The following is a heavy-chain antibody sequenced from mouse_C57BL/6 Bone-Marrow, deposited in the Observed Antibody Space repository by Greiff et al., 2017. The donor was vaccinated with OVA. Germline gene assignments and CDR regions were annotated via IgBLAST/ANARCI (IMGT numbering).Heavy chain of an antibody. V-gene: IGHV1-59*01. J-gene: IGHJ4*01. CDR3: ARRYYDYDDAMDY. D-gene: IGHD2-4*01. CDR2: IDPSDSYT. CDR1: GYTFTSYW. Sequence: VQLQQPGAELVRPGTSVKLSCKASGYTFTSYWMHWVKQRPGQGLAWIGVIDPSDSYTNYNQKFKGKATLTVDTSSSTAYMQLSSLTSEDSAVYYCARRYYDYDDAMDYWGQGTSVTVSS.